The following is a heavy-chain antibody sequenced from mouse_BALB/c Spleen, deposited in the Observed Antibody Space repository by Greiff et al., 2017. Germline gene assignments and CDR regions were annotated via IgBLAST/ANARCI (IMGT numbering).Heavy chain of an antibody. Sequence: QVQLKQSGAELAKPGASVKMSCKASGYTFTSYWMHWVKQRPGQGLEWIGYINPSTGYTEYNQKFKDKATLTADKSSSTAYMQLSSLTSEDSAVYYCARSGVWLYFDYWGQGTTRTVSS. CDR2: INPSTGYT. V-gene: IGHV1-7*01. D-gene: IGHD1-1*02. CDR1: GYTFTSYW. J-gene: IGHJ2*01. CDR3: ARSGVWLYFDY.